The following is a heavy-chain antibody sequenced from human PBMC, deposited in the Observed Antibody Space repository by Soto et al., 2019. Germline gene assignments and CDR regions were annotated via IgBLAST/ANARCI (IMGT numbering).Heavy chain of an antibody. Sequence: PSETLSLTCTVFGGSISSGGYYWSWIRQHPGKGLEWIGYIYYSGTTNYNPSLKSRVTISVDTSKNQFSLKLSSVTAADTAVYYCAGEDGYKFDYWGQGTLVTVSS. CDR1: GGSISSGGYY. J-gene: IGHJ4*02. CDR2: IYYSGTT. CDR3: AGEDGYKFDY. D-gene: IGHD3-22*01. V-gene: IGHV4-61*08.